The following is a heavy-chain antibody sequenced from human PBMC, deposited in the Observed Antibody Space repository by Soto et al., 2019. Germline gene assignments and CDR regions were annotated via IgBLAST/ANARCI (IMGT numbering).Heavy chain of an antibody. CDR2: ISGSGGST. V-gene: IGHV3-23*01. Sequence: EVQLLESGGGLVQPGGSLRLSCAASGFTFSSYAMSWVRQAPGKGLEWVSAISGSGGSTYYADSVKGRFTISRDNSKNTLYLQMNSLRAEDTAVYYCAKNKQEFWTRPHDEYYFDYWGQGTLVTVSS. CDR3: AKNKQEFWTRPHDEYYFDY. CDR1: GFTFSSYA. D-gene: IGHD3-3*01. J-gene: IGHJ4*02.